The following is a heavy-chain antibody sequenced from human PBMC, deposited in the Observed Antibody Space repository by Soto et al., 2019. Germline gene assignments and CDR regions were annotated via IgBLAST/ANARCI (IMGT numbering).Heavy chain of an antibody. CDR2: IKQDESEK. CDR1: GFTFINYW. Sequence: GGSLRLSCAASGFTFINYWMTWVRQAPGKGLEWVANIKQDESEKYYVDSVKGRFTVSRDNAQSSLSLQMNSLRAEDTALYYCASSMRTGTTGYAFNIWGQGKMVTVS. D-gene: IGHD1-1*01. CDR3: ASSMRTGTTGYAFNI. J-gene: IGHJ3*02. V-gene: IGHV3-7*01.